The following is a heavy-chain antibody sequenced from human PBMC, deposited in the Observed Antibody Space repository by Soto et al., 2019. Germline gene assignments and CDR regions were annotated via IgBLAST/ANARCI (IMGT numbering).Heavy chain of an antibody. V-gene: IGHV2-5*01. CDR2: IYWNDDK. J-gene: IGHJ5*02. D-gene: IGHD3-3*01. CDR3: ARLTIFGVGVWFDP. Sequence: SGPTLVKPTQTLTLTCTFSGFSLSTSGVGVGWIRQPPGKALEWLALIYWNDDKRYSPSLKSRLTITKDTSKNQVVLTMTNMDPVDTATYYCARLTIFGVGVWFDPWGQGTLVTVSS. CDR1: GFSLSTSGVG.